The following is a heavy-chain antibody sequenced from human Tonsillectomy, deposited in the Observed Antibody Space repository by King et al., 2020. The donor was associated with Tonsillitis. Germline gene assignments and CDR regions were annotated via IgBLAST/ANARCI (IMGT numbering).Heavy chain of an antibody. V-gene: IGHV3-21*01. D-gene: IGHD3-10*01. CDR1: GFTFSSYS. J-gene: IGHJ4*02. CDR2: ISSSNSNI. Sequence: VQLVESGGGLVKPGGSLRLSCAASGFTFSSYSMNWVRQAPGKGLEWVSSISSSNSNIYYADSVKGRFTISRDNAKNSLYLQMNSLRAEDTAVYYCARDDITMVRGALDYWGQGTLVTVSS. CDR3: ARDDITMVRGALDY.